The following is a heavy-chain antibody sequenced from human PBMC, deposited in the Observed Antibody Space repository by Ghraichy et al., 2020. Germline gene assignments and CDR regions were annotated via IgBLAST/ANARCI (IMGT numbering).Heavy chain of an antibody. CDR2: IKSKTDGGTT. V-gene: IGHV3-15*01. CDR1: GFTFSNAW. CDR3: TTDVVPPLWFGEYGLYDY. D-gene: IGHD3-10*01. J-gene: IGHJ4*02. Sequence: GGSLRLSCAASGFTFSNAWMSWVRQAPGKGLEWVGRIKSKTDGGTTDYAAPVKGRFTISRDDSKNTLYLQMNSLKTEDTAVYYCTTDVVPPLWFGEYGLYDYWGQGTLVTVSS.